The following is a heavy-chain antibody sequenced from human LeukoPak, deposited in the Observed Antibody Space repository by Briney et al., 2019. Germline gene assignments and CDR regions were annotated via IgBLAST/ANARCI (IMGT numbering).Heavy chain of an antibody. J-gene: IGHJ4*02. CDR2: IYPGDSDT. CDR1: GYSFTSYW. Sequence: GESLKISCKGSGYSFTSYWIGWVRQMPGKGLEWMGIIYPGDSDTRYSPSFQGQVTIPADKSISTAYLQWSSLKASDTAMYYRARGLLYYDSSGYPSFDYWGQGTLVTVSS. CDR3: ARGLLYYDSSGYPSFDY. D-gene: IGHD3-22*01. V-gene: IGHV5-51*01.